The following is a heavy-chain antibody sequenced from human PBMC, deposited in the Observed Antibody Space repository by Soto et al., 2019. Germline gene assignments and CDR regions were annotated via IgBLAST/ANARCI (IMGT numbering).Heavy chain of an antibody. CDR3: ARGRGRRGYSYGYYFDY. CDR2: IYYSGST. V-gene: IGHV4-31*03. J-gene: IGHJ4*02. D-gene: IGHD5-18*01. CDR1: GGSISSGGYY. Sequence: SETLSLTCTVSGGSISSGGYYWSWIRQHPGKGLEWIGYIYYSGSTYYNPSLKSRVTISVDTSKNQFSLKLSSVTAADTAVYYCARGRGRRGYSYGYYFDYWGQGTLVTVSS.